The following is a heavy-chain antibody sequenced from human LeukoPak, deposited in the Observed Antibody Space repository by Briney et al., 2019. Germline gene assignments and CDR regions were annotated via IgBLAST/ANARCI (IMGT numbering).Heavy chain of an antibody. CDR3: AKDLNMIVVVITTLAIDY. J-gene: IGHJ4*02. CDR1: GFTFSSYA. CDR2: ISGSGGST. V-gene: IGHV3-23*01. D-gene: IGHD3-22*01. Sequence: GGSLRLSCAASGFTFSSYAMSRVRQAPGKGLEWVSAISGSGGSTYYADSVKGRFTISRDNSKNTLYLQMNSLRAEDTAVYYCAKDLNMIVVVITTLAIDYWGQGTLVTVSS.